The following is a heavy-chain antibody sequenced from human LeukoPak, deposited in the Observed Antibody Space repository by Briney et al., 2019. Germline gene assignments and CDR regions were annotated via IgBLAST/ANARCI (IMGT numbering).Heavy chain of an antibody. D-gene: IGHD5-24*01. Sequence: GGSLRLSCTASGFTFSGYAMHWVRQAPGKGLEWVAVISYDGSNKYYADSVKGRFTISRDNSKNTLYLQMNSLRAEDTAVYYCARDTLEMATILLSYYFDYWGQGTLVTVSS. J-gene: IGHJ4*02. CDR1: GFTFSGYA. CDR3: ARDTLEMATILLSYYFDY. CDR2: ISYDGSNK. V-gene: IGHV3-30*04.